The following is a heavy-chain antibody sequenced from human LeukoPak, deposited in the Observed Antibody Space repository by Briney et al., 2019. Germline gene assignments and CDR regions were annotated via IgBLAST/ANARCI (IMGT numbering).Heavy chain of an antibody. CDR1: GYSFTSYW. J-gene: IGHJ4*02. D-gene: IGHD1-26*01. CDR2: IYPGDSDT. CDR3: ARHRRIVGVRGEGYYFDY. V-gene: IGHV5-51*01. Sequence: KPGESLKISCKGSGYSFTSYWIGWVRQMPGKGLEWMGIIYPGDSDTRYSPSFQGQVTISADKSISTAYLQWSSLKASDTAMYHCARHRRIVGVRGEGYYFDYWGQGTLVTVSS.